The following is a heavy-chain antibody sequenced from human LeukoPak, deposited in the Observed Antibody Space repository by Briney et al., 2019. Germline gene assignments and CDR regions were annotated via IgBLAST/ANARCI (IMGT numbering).Heavy chain of an antibody. Sequence: SETLSLTCTVSGVSISGSSYYWSWLRQPPGKGLEWIGYIYYSGSTNYNPSLKSRVTISVDTSKNQFSLKLSSVTAADTAVYYCARARGGYYYYGMDVWGQGTTVTVSS. D-gene: IGHD3-16*01. CDR2: IYYSGST. J-gene: IGHJ6*02. CDR3: ARARGGYYYYGMDV. CDR1: GVSISGSSYY. V-gene: IGHV4-61*01.